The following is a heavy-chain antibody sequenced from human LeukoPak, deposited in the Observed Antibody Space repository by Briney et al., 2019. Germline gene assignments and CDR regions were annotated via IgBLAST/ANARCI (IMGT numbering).Heavy chain of an antibody. CDR2: INHSGST. D-gene: IGHD6-13*01. J-gene: IGHJ4*02. Sequence: PSETLSLTCTVSGGSISSGSYYWSWIRQPPGKGLEWIGEINHSGSTNYNPSLKSRVTISVDTSKNQFSLKLSSVTAADTAVYYCASVDSSSPVRYWGQGTLITVSS. CDR1: GGSISSGSYY. CDR3: ASVDSSSPVRY. V-gene: IGHV4-39*07.